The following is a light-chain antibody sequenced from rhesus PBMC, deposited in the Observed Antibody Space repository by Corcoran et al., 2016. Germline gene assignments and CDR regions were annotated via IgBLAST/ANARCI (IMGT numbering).Light chain of an antibody. V-gene: IGKV1S14*01. CDR3: QQRNTYPRT. Sequence: DIQMTQSPSSLSASVGDIVTITCRASQGINNFLAWYQYKPGKAPKPRIYYASKLERGVPSRVSGSGTRTDFTLTIDSLQPEDFAIYYCQQRNTYPRTFGQGTKVEIK. J-gene: IGKJ1*01. CDR2: YAS. CDR1: QGINNF.